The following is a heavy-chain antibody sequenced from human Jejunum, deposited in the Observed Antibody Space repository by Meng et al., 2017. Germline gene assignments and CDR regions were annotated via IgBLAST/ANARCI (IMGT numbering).Heavy chain of an antibody. CDR1: GFSLRTSGLG. J-gene: IGHJ5*02. CDR3: AHRLAYSSNYNVGWFDP. D-gene: IGHD6-13*01. V-gene: IGHV2-5*02. CDR2: IYWDDDK. Sequence: HIPFQGSRPTLVKPPQTLTLPCTFSGFSLRTSGLGVGWIPQPPGKALECLALIYWDDDKRYNPSLKNRLTVTKDTSKNQVVLTMTNMDLLDTATYYCAHRLAYSSNYNVGWFDPWGQGTLVTVSS.